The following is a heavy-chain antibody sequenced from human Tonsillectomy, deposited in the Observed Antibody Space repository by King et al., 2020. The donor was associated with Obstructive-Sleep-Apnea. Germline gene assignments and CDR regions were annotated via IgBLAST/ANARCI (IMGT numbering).Heavy chain of an antibody. D-gene: IGHD1-26*01. Sequence: VQLVESGGGLVKPGGSLTISCAASGITFSNGWMSWFRQAPGKGLEWVGRIKSYSVCGTIDYAAPVKGRFTISRDDSKNTVYLQMSSLKTEDTAVSYCALHRVSGSCDYWGQGTLVTVSS. J-gene: IGHJ4*02. CDR2: IKSYSVCGTI. CDR3: ALHRVSGSCDY. V-gene: IGHV3-15*01. CDR1: GITFSNGW.